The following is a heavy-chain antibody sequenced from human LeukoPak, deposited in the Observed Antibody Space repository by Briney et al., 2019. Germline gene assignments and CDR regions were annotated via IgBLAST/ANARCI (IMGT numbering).Heavy chain of an antibody. CDR1: GGSFSGYY. Sequence: SETLSLTCAVYGGSFSGYYWSWIRQPPGKGLEWIGEINHSGSTNYNPSLKSRVTISVDTSKNQFSLKLSSVTAADTAVYYCARASGWELSFFDYWGQGTLVTVSS. CDR3: ARASGWELSFFDY. J-gene: IGHJ4*02. CDR2: INHSGST. V-gene: IGHV4-34*01. D-gene: IGHD1-26*01.